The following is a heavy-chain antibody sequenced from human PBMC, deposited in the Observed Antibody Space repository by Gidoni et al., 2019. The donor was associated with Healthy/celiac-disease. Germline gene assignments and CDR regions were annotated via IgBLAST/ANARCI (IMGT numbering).Heavy chain of an antibody. Sequence: QLQLQESGPGLVKPSETLSLTCTVSGGSLSSSSYYWGWIRQPPGKGLEWIGSIYYSGSTYYNPSLKSRVTISVDTSKNQFSLKLSSVTAADTAVYYCARHLITIFGVDNWFDPWGQGTLVTVSS. CDR2: IYYSGST. CDR3: ARHLITIFGVDNWFDP. CDR1: GGSLSSSSYY. D-gene: IGHD3-3*01. J-gene: IGHJ5*02. V-gene: IGHV4-39*01.